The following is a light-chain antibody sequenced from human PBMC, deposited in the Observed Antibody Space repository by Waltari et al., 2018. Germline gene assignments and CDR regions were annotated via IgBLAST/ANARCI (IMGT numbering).Light chain of an antibody. V-gene: IGKV1-33*01. J-gene: IGKJ1*01. CDR1: QDVINY. Sequence: DMQMTQSPASLSASVGDRVTITCQPSQDVINYINWYQQKPGKAPQLLIYDAATVKTGVPSRFSGRQSGTYVTLTISGLQPEDVGTYYCQHSEAFGQGTTVEI. CDR2: DAA. CDR3: QHSEA.